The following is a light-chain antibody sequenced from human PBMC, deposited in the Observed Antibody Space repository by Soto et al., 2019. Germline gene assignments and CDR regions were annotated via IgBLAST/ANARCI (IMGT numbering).Light chain of an antibody. Sequence: QSALTQPASVSGSPGQSITISCTGTSSDVGGYNYVSWYQHHPGKAPRLMIYASSNRPSGVSHRFSGSRSGNTASLTISGLQAEDEADYFCCSYTTSSTLVCGTGTKLTVL. CDR2: ASS. CDR3: CSYTTSSTLV. CDR1: SSDVGGYNY. J-gene: IGLJ1*01. V-gene: IGLV2-14*01.